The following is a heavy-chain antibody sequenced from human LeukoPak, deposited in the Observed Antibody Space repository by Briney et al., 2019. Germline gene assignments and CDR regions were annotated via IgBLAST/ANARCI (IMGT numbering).Heavy chain of an antibody. D-gene: IGHD6-19*01. CDR1: GFTFSSYT. V-gene: IGHV3-21*01. CDR2: ISGSSYYI. J-gene: IGHJ4*02. Sequence: GGSLRLSCAASGFTFSSYTVNWIRQAPGKGLEWVSSISGSSYYIYYADSVRGRFTISRDNAKNSAYLQMNSLRAEDTAVYYCAKESSGGWYFDYWGQGTLVTVSS. CDR3: AKESSGGWYFDY.